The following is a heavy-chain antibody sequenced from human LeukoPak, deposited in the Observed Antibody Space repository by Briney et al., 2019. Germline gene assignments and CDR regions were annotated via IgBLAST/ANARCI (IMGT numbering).Heavy chain of an antibody. D-gene: IGHD1-26*01. J-gene: IGHJ6*03. CDR2: ITSSSSYT. Sequence: GGSLRLSCAASGFTFSSYNMNWVRQAPGKGLEWVSSITSSSSYTFYADSVKGRFTISRDNAKNSLYLQMNSLRAEDTAMYYCARGGPGRSLTIVPERTKYYMDVWGKGATVTVSS. V-gene: IGHV3-21*01. CDR3: ARGGPGRSLTIVPERTKYYMDV. CDR1: GFTFSSYN.